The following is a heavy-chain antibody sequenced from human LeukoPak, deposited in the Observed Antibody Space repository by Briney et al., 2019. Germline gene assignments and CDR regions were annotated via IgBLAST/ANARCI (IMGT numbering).Heavy chain of an antibody. Sequence: ASVKVSCKASGYTFTSYYMHWVRQTPGQGLEWRGIINPSGGSTSYAQKFQGGVTMTRDMSTSTVYMELSSLRSEDTAVYYCARGGDSSGYPDAFDIWGQGTMVTVSS. CDR1: GYTFTSYY. D-gene: IGHD3-22*01. J-gene: IGHJ3*02. V-gene: IGHV1-46*01. CDR2: INPSGGST. CDR3: ARGGDSSGYPDAFDI.